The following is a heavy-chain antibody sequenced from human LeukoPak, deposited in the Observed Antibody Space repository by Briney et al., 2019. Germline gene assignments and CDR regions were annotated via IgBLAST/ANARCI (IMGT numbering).Heavy chain of an antibody. D-gene: IGHD3-10*01. J-gene: IGHJ6*02. CDR3: ARDLPSYGSGTDYYYYGMDV. Sequence: GGSLRLSCAASGFTVSSNYMSWVRQAPGKGLEWVSVIYSGGSTYYADSVKGRFTTSRDNSKNTLYLQMNSLRAEDTAVYYCARDLPSYGSGTDYYYYGMDVWGQGTTVTVSS. CDR1: GFTVSSNY. CDR2: IYSGGST. V-gene: IGHV3-66*01.